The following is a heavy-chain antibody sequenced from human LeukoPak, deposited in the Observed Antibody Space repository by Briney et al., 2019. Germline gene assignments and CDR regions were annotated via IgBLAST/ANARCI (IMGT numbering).Heavy chain of an antibody. CDR2: IYHSGST. V-gene: IGHV4-4*02. CDR1: GGSISSSNW. Sequence: SETLSLTCAVSGGSISSSNWWSWVRQPPGKGLEWIGEIYHSGSTNYNPSLKSRVTISVDKSKNQFSLKLSSVTAADTAVYYCARWAGDSSAYYYYGMDVWGQGTTVTVSS. D-gene: IGHD3-22*01. CDR3: ARWAGDSSAYYYYGMDV. J-gene: IGHJ6*02.